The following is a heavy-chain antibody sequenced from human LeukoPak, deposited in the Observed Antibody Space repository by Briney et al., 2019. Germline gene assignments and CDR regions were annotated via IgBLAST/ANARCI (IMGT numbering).Heavy chain of an antibody. CDR2: ISAYNGNT. D-gene: IGHD6-13*01. CDR3: ARDRRRHSSSWYSGGNWFDP. J-gene: IGHJ5*02. CDR1: GYTFTSYG. V-gene: IGHV1-18*01. Sequence: ASVKVSCKASGYTFTSYGISWVRQAPGQGLEWMGWISAYNGNTNYAQKLQGRVTMTTDTSTSTAYMELRSLRSDDTAVYYCARDRRRHSSSWYSGGNWFDPWGQGTLVTVSS.